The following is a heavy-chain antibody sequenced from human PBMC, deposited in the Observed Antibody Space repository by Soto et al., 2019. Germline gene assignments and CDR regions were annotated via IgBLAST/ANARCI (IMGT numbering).Heavy chain of an antibody. V-gene: IGHV3-30*18. CDR3: AKDRLNYYYYGMDV. Sequence: HPGGSLRLSCAASGFTFSSYGMHWVRQAPGKGLEWVAVISYDGSNKYYADSVKGRFTISRDNSKNTLYLQMNSLRAEDTAVYYCAKDRLNYYYYGMDVWGQGTTVTVSS. J-gene: IGHJ6*02. CDR1: GFTFSSYG. CDR2: ISYDGSNK.